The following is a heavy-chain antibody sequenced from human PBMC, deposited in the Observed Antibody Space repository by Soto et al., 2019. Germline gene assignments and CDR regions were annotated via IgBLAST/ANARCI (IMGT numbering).Heavy chain of an antibody. Sequence: QVQLQESGPGLVKASQTLSLTCTVSGGSVSSCGYYWSWIRQHPGKGLEWLGFISYSGTSYYSPSLNSRFTISVDTSKNQFSLNLSSVTAADTAVYFCSRGTSSACDSWGQGTLVTVSS. CDR1: GGSVSSCGYY. J-gene: IGHJ4*02. CDR3: SRGTSSACDS. D-gene: IGHD6-13*01. V-gene: IGHV4-31*03. CDR2: ISYSGTS.